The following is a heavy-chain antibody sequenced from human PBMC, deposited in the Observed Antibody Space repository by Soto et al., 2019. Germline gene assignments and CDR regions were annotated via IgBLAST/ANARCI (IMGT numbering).Heavy chain of an antibody. CDR3: ARHPIRRAGYSSSSAYGGWFDP. Sequence: QLQLQESGPGLVKPSETLSLTCTVSGGSISSSSYYWGWMLQPPGKGLEGIGSIYYSGSTYYNPSLTSHAPIPVDPTNNQFSLNLSSVTAAHTALYYSARHPIRRAGYSSSSAYGGWFDPWGQGTLVTVSS. D-gene: IGHD6-6*01. CDR2: IYYSGST. CDR1: GGSISSSSYY. J-gene: IGHJ5*02. V-gene: IGHV4-39*01.